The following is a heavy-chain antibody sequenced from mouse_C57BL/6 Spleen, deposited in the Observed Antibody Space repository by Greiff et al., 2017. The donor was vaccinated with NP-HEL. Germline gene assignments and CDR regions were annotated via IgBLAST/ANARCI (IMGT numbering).Heavy chain of an antibody. CDR3: ARTARIKY. J-gene: IGHJ2*01. V-gene: IGHV3-1*02. CDR1: GYSITSGYG. Sequence: DVQLQESGPGLVKPSQSLSLTCTVTGYSITSGYGWNWIRQFPGNKLEWFGYIRYSGSTNYNPSLKSRISITRDTSKNQFFLQLNSVTTEDTATYDCARTARIKYWSEGTTLTVSS. D-gene: IGHD1-2*01. CDR2: IRYSGST.